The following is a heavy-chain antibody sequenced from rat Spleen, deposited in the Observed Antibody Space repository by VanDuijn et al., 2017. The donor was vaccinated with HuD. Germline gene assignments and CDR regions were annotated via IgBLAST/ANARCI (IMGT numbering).Heavy chain of an antibody. D-gene: IGHD2-1*01. Sequence: EVQLQESGPGLVKPSQSLSLTCSVTGHSISSGYRWNWIRRFPGSKLEWMGYINSAGTTVYNPSLKSRISITRDTTRNQFFLQVNSVTTEDTATYYCARRYDFDYWGQGVMVTVSS. V-gene: IGHV3-3*01. CDR2: INSAGTT. CDR1: GHSISSGYR. J-gene: IGHJ2*01. CDR3: ARRYDFDY.